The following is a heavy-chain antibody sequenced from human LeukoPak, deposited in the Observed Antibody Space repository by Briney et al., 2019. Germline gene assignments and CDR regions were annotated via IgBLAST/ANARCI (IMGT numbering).Heavy chain of an antibody. Sequence: GGSLRLSCAASGFTFSDYFMSWIRQAPGKGLEWVSYISSSGSTIYYADSVKGRFTISRDNAKNSLYLQMNSLRAEDTAVYYCARDWDYGSGSYYNAYFDYWGQGTLVTVSS. CDR1: GFTFSDYF. J-gene: IGHJ4*02. V-gene: IGHV3-11*01. CDR3: ARDWDYGSGSYYNAYFDY. CDR2: ISSSGSTI. D-gene: IGHD3-10*01.